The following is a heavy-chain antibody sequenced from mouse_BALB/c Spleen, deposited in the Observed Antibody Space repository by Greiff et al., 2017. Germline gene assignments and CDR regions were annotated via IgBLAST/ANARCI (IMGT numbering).Heavy chain of an antibody. CDR1: GYTFTSYW. CDR2: IDPSDSYT. J-gene: IGHJ1*01. V-gene: IGHV1-69*02. CDR3: ALITPYFDV. D-gene: IGHD1-1*01. Sequence: VQLQQPGAELVKPGASVKLSCKASGYTFTSYWMHWVKQRPGQGLEWIGKIDPSDSYTNYNQKFKGKATLTVDKSSSTAYMQLSSLTSEDSAVYYCALITPYFDVWGAGTTVTVSS.